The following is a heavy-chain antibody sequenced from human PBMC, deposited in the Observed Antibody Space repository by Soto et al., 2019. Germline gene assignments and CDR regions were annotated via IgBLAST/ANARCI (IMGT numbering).Heavy chain of an antibody. CDR2: IDSSGTIR. CDR1: GFTFSDYY. D-gene: IGHD3-3*01. Sequence: PGGALRLSGAGSGFTFSDYYINWIPPAPGKGLEWISYIDSSGTIRYYADSVRGRFTISRDNARNSVYLQMSSLRAEDTAVYYCATLPIFGVFTDVSGQGTTVTVSS. CDR3: ATLPIFGVFTDV. J-gene: IGHJ6*02. V-gene: IGHV3-11*01.